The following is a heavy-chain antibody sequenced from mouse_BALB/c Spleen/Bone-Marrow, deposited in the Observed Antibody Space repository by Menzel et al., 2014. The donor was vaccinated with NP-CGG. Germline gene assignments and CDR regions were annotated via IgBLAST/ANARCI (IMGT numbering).Heavy chain of an antibody. CDR2: IRNKAYGYTT. J-gene: IGHJ4*01. CDR3: ARFPMDY. Sequence: EVKLMESGGGLVQPGGSLRLSCTTSGFTFIDHYMSWVRQPPGKALEWLGFIRNKAYGYTTEYSASVKGRFTISRDNSQSILYLQMNTLRAEDSATYYCARFPMDYWGQGTLVTVSS. CDR1: GFTFIDHY. V-gene: IGHV7-3*02.